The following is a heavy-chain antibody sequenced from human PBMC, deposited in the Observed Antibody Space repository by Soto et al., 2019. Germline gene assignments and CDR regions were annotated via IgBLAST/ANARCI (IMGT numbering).Heavy chain of an antibody. CDR2: IYDRGST. J-gene: IGHJ4*02. D-gene: IGHD7-27*01. Sequence: QVQLQESGPGLVKPSQTLSLTCTVSGGSISSGDYYWSWIRQSPGKGLEWIGHIYDRGSTYSNPSLNSRVFILVDTSKNQFSLNLNSVTAADTAVYYCARGLSGDKVDYWGRRTLVTVSS. CDR3: ARGLSGDKVDY. V-gene: IGHV4-30-4*01. CDR1: GGSISSGDYY.